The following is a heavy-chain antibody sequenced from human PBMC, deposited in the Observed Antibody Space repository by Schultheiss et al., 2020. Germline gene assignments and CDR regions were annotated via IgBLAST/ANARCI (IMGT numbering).Heavy chain of an antibody. J-gene: IGHJ6*02. V-gene: IGHV4-61*01. Sequence: SETLSLTCTVSGGSVSSGSYYWSWIRQPPGKGLEWIGEINHSGSTYYNPSLKSRVTISVDTSKNQFSLKLSSVTAADTAVYYCAKDKLELLNYYYYGMDVWGQGTTVTVSS. CDR2: INHSGST. D-gene: IGHD1-7*01. CDR1: GGSVSSGSYY. CDR3: AKDKLELLNYYYYGMDV.